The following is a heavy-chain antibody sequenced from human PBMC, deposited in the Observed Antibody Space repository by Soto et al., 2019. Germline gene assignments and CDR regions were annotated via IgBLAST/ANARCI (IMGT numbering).Heavy chain of an antibody. CDR2: INQSGST. V-gene: IGHV4-34*01. Sequence: SETLSLTCAVYGGSFSGYYWSWIRQSPGKGLEWIGEINQSGSTNHNPSLKSRVTISVDTSNNQFSLKLTSVTAADTAVYYCAKGGYYGGYSGYWGQGTLVTVSS. J-gene: IGHJ4*02. D-gene: IGHD1-26*01. CDR3: AKGGYYGGYSGY. CDR1: GGSFSGYY.